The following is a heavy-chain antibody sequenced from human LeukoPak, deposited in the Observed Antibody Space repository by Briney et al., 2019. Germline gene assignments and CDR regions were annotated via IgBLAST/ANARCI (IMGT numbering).Heavy chain of an antibody. D-gene: IGHD5-18*01. V-gene: IGHV3-74*01. J-gene: IGHJ4*02. Sequence: GGSLRLSCAASGLTFSDFWMHWVRQPPGKGLVWVALVKGDGRTTIYADSVKGRFTISRDNAKNTLYLQMNSLRADDSGVYYCATGHSYGYDYWGQGVLVTVPS. CDR1: GLTFSDFW. CDR2: VKGDGRTT. CDR3: ATGHSYGYDY.